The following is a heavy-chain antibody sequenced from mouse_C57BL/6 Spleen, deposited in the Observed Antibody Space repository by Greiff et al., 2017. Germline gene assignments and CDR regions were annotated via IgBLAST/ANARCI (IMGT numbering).Heavy chain of an antibody. D-gene: IGHD1-1*02. CDR2: INPNNGGT. CDR3: ARSGGSLDY. Sequence: EVKLVESGPELVKPGASVKIPCKASGYTFTDYNMDWVKQSHGKSLEWIGDINPNNGGTIYNQKFKGKATLTVDKSSSTAYMELRSLTSEDTAVYYCARSGGSLDYWGQGTTLTVST. V-gene: IGHV1-18*01. J-gene: IGHJ2*01. CDR1: GYTFTDYN.